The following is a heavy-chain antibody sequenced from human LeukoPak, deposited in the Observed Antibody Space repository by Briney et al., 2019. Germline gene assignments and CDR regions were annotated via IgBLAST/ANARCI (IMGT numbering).Heavy chain of an antibody. Sequence: GGSLRLSCAASGFTFSGSALHWVRQAPGKGLEWVAVISYDGSNKYYADSVRGRFTISRDNSKNTLYLQMNSLRAEDTAVYYCARVMGRYCSSTSCYVDYWGQGTLVTVSS. CDR3: ARVMGRYCSSTSCYVDY. D-gene: IGHD2-2*01. CDR1: GFTFSGSA. CDR2: ISYDGSNK. J-gene: IGHJ4*02. V-gene: IGHV3-30*04.